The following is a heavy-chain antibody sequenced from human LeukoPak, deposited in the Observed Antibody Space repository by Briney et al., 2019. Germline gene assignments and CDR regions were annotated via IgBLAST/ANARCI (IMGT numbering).Heavy chain of an antibody. D-gene: IGHD1-26*01. CDR2: ISTYNGNT. Sequence: GASVKVSCKASGYTFTSNGISWVRQASGQGLEWMGWISTYNGNTNYAQKFQGRVTMTTDTSTSTAYMELRSLRSDDTAVYYCARIKWELLGPFDYWGQGTLVTVSS. CDR1: GYTFTSNG. J-gene: IGHJ4*02. V-gene: IGHV1-18*01. CDR3: ARIKWELLGPFDY.